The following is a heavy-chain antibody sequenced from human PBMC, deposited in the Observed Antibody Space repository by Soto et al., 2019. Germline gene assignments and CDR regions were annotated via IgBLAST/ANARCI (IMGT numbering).Heavy chain of an antibody. CDR3: ASVQTSDYSKGERPNDAFDI. CDR2: IIPILGIA. V-gene: IGHV1-69*02. CDR1: GGTFSSYT. D-gene: IGHD4-4*01. J-gene: IGHJ3*02. Sequence: QVQLVQSGAEVKKSGSSVKVSCKASGGTFSSYTISWVRQAPGQGLEWMGRIIPILGIANYAQKFQGRVTITADKSTSTAYMELSSLRSEDTAVYYCASVQTSDYSKGERPNDAFDIWGQGTMVTVSS.